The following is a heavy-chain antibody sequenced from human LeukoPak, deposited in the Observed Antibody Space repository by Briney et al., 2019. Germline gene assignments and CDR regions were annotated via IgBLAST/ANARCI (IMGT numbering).Heavy chain of an antibody. V-gene: IGHV3-21*01. CDR3: TRDLPATISLGDDY. D-gene: IGHD5-12*01. J-gene: IGHJ4*02. CDR1: GFSFSDYY. CDR2: ISFDSGDET. Sequence: GGSLRLSCSASGFSFSDYYMHWVRQAPGKGLEWVSSISFDSGDETLYADSVKGRFTISRDNTKNSMYLQMDSLTVEDTALYFCTRDLPATISLGDDYWGPGILVTVSS.